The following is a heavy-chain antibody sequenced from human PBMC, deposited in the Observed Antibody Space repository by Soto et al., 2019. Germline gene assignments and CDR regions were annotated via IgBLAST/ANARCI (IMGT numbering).Heavy chain of an antibody. Sequence: QLQLQESGSGLVKPSQTLSLTCAVSGGSVSSGGYSWSWIRQPPGKGLERIGYIYHNGSPYYNPSLTSRVTISVDRSKNPSSLKLSSVPAGDTAVYYCARVPDVWGQGTTVTVSS. CDR3: ARVPDV. J-gene: IGHJ6*02. CDR1: GGSVSSGGYS. CDR2: IYHNGSP. V-gene: IGHV4-30-2*01.